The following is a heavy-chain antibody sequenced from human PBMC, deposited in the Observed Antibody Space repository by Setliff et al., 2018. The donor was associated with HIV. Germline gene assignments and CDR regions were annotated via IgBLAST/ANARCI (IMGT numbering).Heavy chain of an antibody. CDR2: IIPILATS. CDR1: GYTFTAYG. V-gene: IGHV1-69*06. J-gene: IGHJ6*02. Sequence: GASVKVSCKASGYTFTAYGISWVRQAPGQGLEWMGRIIPILATSNYTQKFQGRVTITADKSTRTAYMELSSLRSEDTAVYYCARDGSYYDSSAYLGGRYYYYGMDVWGQGTTVTVSS. D-gene: IGHD3-22*01. CDR3: ARDGSYYDSSAYLGGRYYYYGMDV.